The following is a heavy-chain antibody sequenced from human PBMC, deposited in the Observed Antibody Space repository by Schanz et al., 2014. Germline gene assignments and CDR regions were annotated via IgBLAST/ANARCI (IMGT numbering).Heavy chain of an antibody. Sequence: QVQLVQSGAEVKKPGASVKLSCKASNYIFTKYYIHCVRQAPGQGLEWMGLINPYDDTIDYAKKFQGRFTMTRDTSTTTVYMELSSLRSDDTAMYYCVTEERMESGAWAKAFDIWGQGTMVTVSS. CDR2: INPYDDTI. CDR3: VTEERMESGAWAKAFDI. D-gene: IGHD2-8*02. V-gene: IGHV1-46*01. CDR1: NYIFTKYY. J-gene: IGHJ3*02.